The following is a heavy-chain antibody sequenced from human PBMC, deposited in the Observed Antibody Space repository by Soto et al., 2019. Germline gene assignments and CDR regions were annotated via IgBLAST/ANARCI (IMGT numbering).Heavy chain of an antibody. D-gene: IGHD2-15*01. V-gene: IGHV3-23*01. Sequence: EVQLLESGGGLVQPGGSLRLSCAASGFTFSSYAMSWVRQAPGKGLEWVSAISGSGGSTYYADSVKGRFTISRDTSKNTLYLQMNSLRAEDTAVYYCAKDLEDCSGGSCYSGAFDYWGQGTLVTVSS. CDR3: AKDLEDCSGGSCYSGAFDY. CDR1: GFTFSSYA. CDR2: ISGSGGST. J-gene: IGHJ4*02.